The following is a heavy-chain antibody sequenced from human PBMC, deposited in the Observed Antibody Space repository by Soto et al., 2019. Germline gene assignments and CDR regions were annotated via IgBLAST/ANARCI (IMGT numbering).Heavy chain of an antibody. V-gene: IGHV1-69*06. Sequence: QVQLVQSGAEVKKPGSSVKVSCRASGGTFSSSSISWVRQAPGQGLEWMGGIIPIFGTPNYAQRFQGRVTITADKSTGTDYLELSSLRSEDTVVYYCARDRCRGGSCPIYRFHPWGQGTLVTVSS. CDR3: ARDRCRGGSCPIYRFHP. D-gene: IGHD2-15*01. J-gene: IGHJ5*02. CDR1: GGTFSSSS. CDR2: IIPIFGTP.